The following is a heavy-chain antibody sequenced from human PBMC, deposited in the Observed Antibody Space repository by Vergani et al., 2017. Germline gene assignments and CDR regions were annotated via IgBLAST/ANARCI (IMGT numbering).Heavy chain of an antibody. CDR1: GGSITSGSFY. V-gene: IGHV4-61*02. Sequence: QVQLHESGPGLVKPSQTLSLTCTVSGGSITSGSFYWSWIRQPAGKGLEWLGHISASGNASHSPSLKTRVSMSVDTSKNQFSLTVTSVTAADTAIYFCARRSGGYYSGGKVHPLRTAFDVWGHGTVVTVSS. CDR2: ISASGNA. J-gene: IGHJ3*01. D-gene: IGHD2-15*01. CDR3: ARRSGGYYSGGKVHPLRTAFDV.